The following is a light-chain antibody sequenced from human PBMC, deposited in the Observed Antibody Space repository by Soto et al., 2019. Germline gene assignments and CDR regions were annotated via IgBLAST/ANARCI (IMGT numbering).Light chain of an antibody. V-gene: IGLV1-44*01. CDR3: AVWDDSLNGLV. CDR2: SDT. CDR1: NSNVGRNS. J-gene: IGLJ2*01. Sequence: QPVLTQPPSASGTPGQRVTISCSGSNSNVGRNSVNWYQQLPGTAPKLLIYSDTQRPSGVPDRFSGSKSGASASLAISGLQSEDESDYYCAVWDDSLNGLVFGGGTKVTVL.